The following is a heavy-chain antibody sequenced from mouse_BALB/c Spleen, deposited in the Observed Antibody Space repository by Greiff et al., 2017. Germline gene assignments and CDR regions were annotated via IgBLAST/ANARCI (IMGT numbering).Heavy chain of an antibody. V-gene: IGHV14-3*02. CDR3: ARSIYYDYDEVDY. D-gene: IGHD2-4*01. Sequence: VHVKQSGAELVKPGASVKLSCTASGFNIKDTYMHWVKQRPEQGLEWIGRIDPANGNTKYDPKFQGKATITADTSSNTAYLQLSSLTSEDTAVYYCARSIYYDYDEVDYWGQGTTLTVSS. CDR2: IDPANGNT. J-gene: IGHJ2*01. CDR1: GFNIKDTY.